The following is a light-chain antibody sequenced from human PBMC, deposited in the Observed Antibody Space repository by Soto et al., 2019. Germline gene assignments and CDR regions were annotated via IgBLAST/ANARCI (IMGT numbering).Light chain of an antibody. V-gene: IGLV3-21*02. CDR3: QVWDVSSVHFV. J-gene: IGLJ1*01. Sequence: SYELTQPPSVSVAPGQTARITCGGINIGSKSVHWYRQKPGQAPVLVVYDDADRPSGIPERFSGSNSGNTAALTISRVEAGDEADYFCQVWDVSSVHFVFGTGTKLTVL. CDR1: NIGSKS. CDR2: DDA.